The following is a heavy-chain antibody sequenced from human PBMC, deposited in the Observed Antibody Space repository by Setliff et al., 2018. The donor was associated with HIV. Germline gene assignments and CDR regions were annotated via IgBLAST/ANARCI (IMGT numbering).Heavy chain of an antibody. CDR2: MNPNSGNT. J-gene: IGHJ4*02. V-gene: IGHV1-8*02. CDR3: ARGHSGIDY. CDR1: GYTFTNYD. Sequence: ASVKVSCKASGYTFTNYDINWVRQATGQGLEWMGRMNPNSGNTEYAQQFQGRVTMTRNTSISTAYMELSSLRSEDTAIYYCARGHSGIDYWGQGTLVTVSS. D-gene: IGHD2-21*01.